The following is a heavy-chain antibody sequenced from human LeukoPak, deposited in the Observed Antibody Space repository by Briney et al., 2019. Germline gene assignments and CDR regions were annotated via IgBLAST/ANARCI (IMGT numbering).Heavy chain of an antibody. V-gene: IGHV3-23*01. CDR3: AKESMIVVVTSPDY. CDR1: GFTFSSYA. Sequence: GGSLRLSCAGSGFTFSSYAMSWVRQAPGKGLEWVSAISGSGGSTYYADSVKGRFTISRDNSKNTLYLQMNSLRAEDTAVYYCAKESMIVVVTSPDYWGQGTLVTVSS. CDR2: ISGSGGST. J-gene: IGHJ4*02. D-gene: IGHD3-22*01.